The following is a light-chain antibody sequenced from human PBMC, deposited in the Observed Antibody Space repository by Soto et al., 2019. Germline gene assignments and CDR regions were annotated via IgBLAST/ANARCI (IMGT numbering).Light chain of an antibody. CDR3: QQYTGPPTT. V-gene: IGKV3D-15*01. CDR2: GAS. J-gene: IGKJ5*01. Sequence: EIVLTQSPATLSVSLGERVTLSCRASQSVRSNLAWYQQKPGQSPRLLIYGASTRAAGIPDRFSGSGSGTDFTLTITRLEPEDSAVYFCQQYTGPPTTFGQGTRLEI. CDR1: QSVRSN.